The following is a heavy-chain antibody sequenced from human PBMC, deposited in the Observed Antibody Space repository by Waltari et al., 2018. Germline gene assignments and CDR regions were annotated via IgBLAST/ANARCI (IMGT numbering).Heavy chain of an antibody. D-gene: IGHD1-7*01. Sequence: QVQLQESGPGLVKPSETLSLTCTVSGGSISSYYWSWIRQPPGKGLEWIGYIYYSGSTNYNPSLKSRVTISVDTSKNQFSLKLSSVTAADTAVYYCAREENNWNYVGAFDIWGQGTMVTGSS. CDR3: AREENNWNYVGAFDI. V-gene: IGHV4-59*01. J-gene: IGHJ3*02. CDR2: IYYSGST. CDR1: GGSISSYY.